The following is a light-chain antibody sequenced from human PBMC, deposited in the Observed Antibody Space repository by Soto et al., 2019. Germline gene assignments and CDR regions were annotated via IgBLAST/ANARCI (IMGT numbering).Light chain of an antibody. J-gene: IGKJ1*01. Sequence: EIVMTQSPATLSVSLGERATLSCRASQSVNNKLAWYQQKPGQAPRLLIYGASTRATGTPARSSGSGSGTEFTLSISSLQSEDFAVYYCQQYNSWPPWAFGQGTKVEVK. V-gene: IGKV3-15*01. CDR2: GAS. CDR1: QSVNNK. CDR3: QQYNSWPPWA.